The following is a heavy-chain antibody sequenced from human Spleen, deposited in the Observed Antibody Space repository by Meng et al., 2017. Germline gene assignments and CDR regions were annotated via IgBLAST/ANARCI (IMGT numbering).Heavy chain of an antibody. CDR1: GGSFSDYY. V-gene: IGHV4-34*01. D-gene: IGHD4-11*01. J-gene: IGHJ4*02. Sequence: QVHLQQWAAGLVKPSETLSLTCVVSGGSFSDYYWSWIRQPPGKGLVWIGEINHSGSTNYNPSLESRATISVDTSQNNLSLKLSSVTAADSAVYYCARGPTTMAHDFDYWGQGTLVTVSS. CDR3: ARGPTTMAHDFDY. CDR2: INHSGST.